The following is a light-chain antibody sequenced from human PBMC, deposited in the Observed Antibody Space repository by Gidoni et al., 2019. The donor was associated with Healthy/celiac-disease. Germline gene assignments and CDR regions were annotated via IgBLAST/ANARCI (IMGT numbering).Light chain of an antibody. V-gene: IGLV1-40*01. CDR2: GNS. CDR1: SSNIGAGYD. Sequence: QSALTQPPSVSGALGQRVTTSCTGSSSNIGAGYDVHWYQQLPGTAPKLLIYGNSNRPSGVPDRFSGSKSGTSASLAITGLQAEDEADYYCQSYDSSLSGWVFGGGTKLTVL. J-gene: IGLJ3*02. CDR3: QSYDSSLSGWV.